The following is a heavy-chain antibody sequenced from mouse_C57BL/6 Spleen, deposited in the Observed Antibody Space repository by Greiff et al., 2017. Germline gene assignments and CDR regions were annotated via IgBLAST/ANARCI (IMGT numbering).Heavy chain of an antibody. Sequence: EVHLVESGGGLVKPGGSLKLSCAASGFTFSDYGMHWVRQAPEKGLEWVAYISSGSSTIYYADTVKGRFTISRDNAKNTLFLQMTSLRSEDTAMYYCARSYYSLYYYAMDYWGQGTSVTVSS. CDR3: ARSYYSLYYYAMDY. D-gene: IGHD2-12*01. J-gene: IGHJ4*01. CDR2: ISSGSSTI. CDR1: GFTFSDYG. V-gene: IGHV5-17*01.